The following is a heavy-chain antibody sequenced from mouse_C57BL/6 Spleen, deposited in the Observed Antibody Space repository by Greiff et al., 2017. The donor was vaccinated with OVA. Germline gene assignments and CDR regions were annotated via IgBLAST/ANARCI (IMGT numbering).Heavy chain of an antibody. CDR3: ADYSNFYYYAMDY. V-gene: IGHV1-82*01. J-gene: IGHJ4*01. Sequence: VKLVESGPELVKPGASVKISCKASGYAFSSSWMNWVKQRPGKGLEWIGRIYPGDGDTNYNGKFKGKATLTADKSSSTAYMQLSSLTSEDSAVYFCADYSNFYYYAMDYWGQGTSVTVSS. CDR2: IYPGDGDT. CDR1: GYAFSSSW. D-gene: IGHD2-5*01.